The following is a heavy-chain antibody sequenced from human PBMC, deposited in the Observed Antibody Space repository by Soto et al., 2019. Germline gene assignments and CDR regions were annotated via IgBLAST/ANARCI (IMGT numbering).Heavy chain of an antibody. D-gene: IGHD5-18*01. CDR3: ATPGKTAMVTSYYYGMDV. CDR1: GYTFTSYG. CDR2: ISAYNGNT. V-gene: IGHV1-18*04. J-gene: IGHJ6*02. Sequence: QVQLVQSGAEVKKPGASVKVSCKASGYTFTSYGISWVQQAPGQGLEWMGWISAYNGNTNYAQKLQGRVTMTTDTSTSTAYMELRSLRSDDTAVYYWATPGKTAMVTSYYYGMDVWGQGTTVTVSS.